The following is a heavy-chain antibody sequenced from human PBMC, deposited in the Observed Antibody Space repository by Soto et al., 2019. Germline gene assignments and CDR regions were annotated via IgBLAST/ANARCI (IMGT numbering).Heavy chain of an antibody. CDR3: AKDLFLNFPIAAAGPGY. V-gene: IGHV3-30*18. D-gene: IGHD6-13*01. J-gene: IGHJ4*02. CDR1: GFTFSSYG. Sequence: PGGSLRLSCAASGFTFSSYGMHWVRQAPGKGLEWVAVISYDGSNKYYADSVKGRFTISRDNSKNTLYLQMNSLRAEDTAVYYCAKDLFLNFPIAAAGPGYWGQGTLVTVSS. CDR2: ISYDGSNK.